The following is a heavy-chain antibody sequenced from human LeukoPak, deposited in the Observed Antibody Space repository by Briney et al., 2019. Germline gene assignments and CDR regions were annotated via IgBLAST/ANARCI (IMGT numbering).Heavy chain of an antibody. CDR3: AREGPRGNSQFDY. CDR2: IWYDGSNK. V-gene: IGHV3-33*08. D-gene: IGHD2/OR15-2a*01. CDR1: GFTFSSYG. J-gene: IGHJ4*02. Sequence: GGSLRLSCAASGFTFSSYGMHWVRQAPGKGLEWVALIWYDGSNKYYADSVKGRLTISRDNSKNTLFLQMNSLRAEDTAVYYCAREGPRGNSQFDYWGQGTLVTVSS.